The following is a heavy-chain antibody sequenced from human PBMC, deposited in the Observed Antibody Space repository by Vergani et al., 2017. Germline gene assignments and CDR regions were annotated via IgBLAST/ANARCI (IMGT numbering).Heavy chain of an antibody. D-gene: IGHD1-26*01. J-gene: IGHJ3*02. Sequence: QVQVVQSGAEVKKSGASVKVSCKTSGYTFSNYYMHWVRQAPGQGLEWMGWINPNSGGTNYAQKFQGRVTMTRDTSISTAYMELSRLRSDDTAVYYCARDDRWELDAFDIWGQGTMVTVSS. CDR2: INPNSGGT. CDR1: GYTFSNYY. CDR3: ARDDRWELDAFDI. V-gene: IGHV1-2*02.